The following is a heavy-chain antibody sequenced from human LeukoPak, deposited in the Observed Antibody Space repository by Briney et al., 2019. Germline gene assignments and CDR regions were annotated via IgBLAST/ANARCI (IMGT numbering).Heavy chain of an antibody. CDR1: GFTFSSYG. CDR3: AKDRGSSCDILTGYSDY. D-gene: IGHD3-9*01. CDR2: ISYDGSNK. J-gene: IGHJ4*02. V-gene: IGHV3-30*18. Sequence: GRSLRLSCAASGFTFSSYGMHWVRQAPGKGLEWVAVISYDGSNKYYADSVKGRFTISRDNSKNTLYLQMNSLRAEDTAVYYCAKDRGSSCDILTGYSDYWGQGTLVTVSS.